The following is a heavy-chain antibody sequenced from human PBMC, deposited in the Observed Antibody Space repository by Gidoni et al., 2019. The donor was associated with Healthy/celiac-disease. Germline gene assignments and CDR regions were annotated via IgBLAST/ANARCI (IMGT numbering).Heavy chain of an antibody. CDR3: ARARPDSSGLRGTHFDY. Sequence: LEWIGYIYHSGSTYYNPSLKSRVTISVDRSKNQFSLKLSSVTAADTAVYYCARARPDSSGLRGTHFDYWGQGTLVTVSS. V-gene: IGHV4-30-2*01. CDR2: IYHSGST. D-gene: IGHD3-22*01. J-gene: IGHJ4*02.